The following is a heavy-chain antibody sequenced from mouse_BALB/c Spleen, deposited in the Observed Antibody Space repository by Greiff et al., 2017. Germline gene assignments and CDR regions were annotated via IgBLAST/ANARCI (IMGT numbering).Heavy chain of an antibody. D-gene: IGHD6-5*01. Sequence: EVKLVESGGGLVQPGGSLRLSCATSGFTFTDYYMSWVRQPPGKALEWLGFIRNKANGYTTEYSASVKGRFTISRDNSQSILYLQMNTLRAEDSATYYCARASPYAHVAYWGQGTLVTVSA. CDR2: IRNKANGYTT. CDR1: GFTFTDYY. J-gene: IGHJ3*01. CDR3: ARASPYAHVAY. V-gene: IGHV7-3*02.